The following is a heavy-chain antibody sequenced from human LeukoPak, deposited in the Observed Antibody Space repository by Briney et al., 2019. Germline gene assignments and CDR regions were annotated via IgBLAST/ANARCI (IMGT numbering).Heavy chain of an antibody. J-gene: IGHJ6*03. V-gene: IGHV3-73*01. CDR1: GFIFSGSA. Sequence: PGGSLRLSCAASGFIFSGSAIHWVRQASGKGLEWVGRIRSKVNSYATVYAASVQGRFTISRDDSKNTAYLQMSSLKTEDTAVYYCTKTVPSGHYYYMDVWGKGTTVTVSS. CDR3: TKTVPSGHYYYMDV. CDR2: IRSKVNSYAT. D-gene: IGHD4-11*01.